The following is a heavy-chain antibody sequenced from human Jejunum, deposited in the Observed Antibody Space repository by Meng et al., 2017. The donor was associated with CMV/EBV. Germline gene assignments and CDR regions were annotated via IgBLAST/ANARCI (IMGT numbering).Heavy chain of an antibody. D-gene: IGHD4-23*01. CDR1: GLSLRSFE. Sequence: GLSLRSFEMTGVRQYPGKGREWLSYSSISGDIIHYADSVKGRFTISRDNSKNLLYLQMSSLRAEDTAVYYCAREVPGMVTRFDHWGQGTLVTVSS. CDR2: SSISGDII. CDR3: AREVPGMVTRFDH. J-gene: IGHJ4*02. V-gene: IGHV3-48*03.